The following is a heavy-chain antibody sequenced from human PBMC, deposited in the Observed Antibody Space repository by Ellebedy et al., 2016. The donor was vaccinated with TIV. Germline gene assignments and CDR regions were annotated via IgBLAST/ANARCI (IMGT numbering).Heavy chain of an antibody. V-gene: IGHV3-23*01. J-gene: IGHJ1*01. D-gene: IGHD6-19*01. CDR3: AKRDLVAGAGEC. CDR1: GFTFTNYA. Sequence: GESLKISXVASGFTFTNYAMGWVRQAPGKGLEWVSLISGSGGSTYYADSVKGRFTISRDNSKNTLYLLMNSLRADDTTVYYGAKRDLVAGAGECWGQGTLVTVSS. CDR2: ISGSGGST.